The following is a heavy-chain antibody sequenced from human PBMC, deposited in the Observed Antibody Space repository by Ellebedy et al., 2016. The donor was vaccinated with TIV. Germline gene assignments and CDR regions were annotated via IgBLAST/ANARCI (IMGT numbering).Heavy chain of an antibody. CDR2: IIPIFGTA. CDR3: ARQGPLFGSYLDY. CDR1: GGTFSSYV. J-gene: IGHJ4*02. D-gene: IGHD3-10*01. Sequence: SVKVSXXASGGTFSSYVISWVRQAPGQGLEWMGGIIPIFGTANYAQKFQGRVTITADESTSTAYMELSSLRSEDTAVYYCARQGPLFGSYLDYWGQGTLVTVSS. V-gene: IGHV1-69*13.